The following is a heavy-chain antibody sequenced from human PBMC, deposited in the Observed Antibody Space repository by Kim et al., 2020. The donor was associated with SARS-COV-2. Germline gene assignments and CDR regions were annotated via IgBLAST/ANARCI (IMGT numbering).Heavy chain of an antibody. D-gene: IGHD2-2*01. V-gene: IGHV4-31*03. J-gene: IGHJ4*01. CDR3: VASHRYQLPTDYDY. CDR1: GVSISSGGLY. CDR2: VYFNGNT. Sequence: TLSLTCIVSGVSISSGGLYWSWIRQHPGKGLEWIGNVYFNGNTQYSTSLRSRLTISVDTSKSQFSLKLNSVTAADTAVYYCVASHRYQLPTDYDYWG.